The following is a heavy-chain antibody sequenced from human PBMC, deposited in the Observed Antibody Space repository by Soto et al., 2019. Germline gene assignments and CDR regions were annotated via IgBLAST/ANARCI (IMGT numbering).Heavy chain of an antibody. CDR2: IVPSLDTT. V-gene: IGHV1-69*11. CDR3: ARWPQPRYTADPYAVDV. J-gene: IGHJ6*02. D-gene: IGHD3-16*02. CDR1: GGTFSSSG. Sequence: QVHLVQSGTEVKKPGSSVKVSCKASGGTFSSSGFSWVRQAPGQGLEWMGMIVPSLDTTNYAQKFQARVTITADEVTSTAYREFRSLRSEDTAVYYCARWPQPRYTADPYAVDVWGQGTRVIVSS.